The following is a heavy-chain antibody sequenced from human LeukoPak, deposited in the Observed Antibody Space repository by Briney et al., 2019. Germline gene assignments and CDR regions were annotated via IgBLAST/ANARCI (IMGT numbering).Heavy chain of an antibody. V-gene: IGHV4-59*12. CDR1: GGSISSYY. J-gene: IGHJ6*03. Sequence: PSETLSLTCTVSGGSISSYYWSWIRQPPGKGLEWIGYIYYSGSTNYNPSLKSRVTISVDTSKNQFSLKLSSVTAADTAVYYCARGGVLLWFGELSISYYMDVWGKGTTVTVSS. D-gene: IGHD3-10*01. CDR3: ARGGVLLWFGELSISYYMDV. CDR2: IYYSGST.